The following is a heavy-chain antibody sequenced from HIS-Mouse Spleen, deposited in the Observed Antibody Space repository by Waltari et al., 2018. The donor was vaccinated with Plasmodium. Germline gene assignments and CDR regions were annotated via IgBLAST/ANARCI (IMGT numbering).Heavy chain of an antibody. D-gene: IGHD6-19*01. V-gene: IGHV4-34*01. CDR1: GGCLSGYY. CDR2: LNHSGST. J-gene: IGHJ4*02. CDR3: ARGPGYSSGWYYFDY. Sequence: QVQLQQWGAGLWKPSETLSLTCAVYGGCLSGYYWSWIRQPPGKGLEWIGELNHSGSTNYNPSLKSRVTISVDTSKNQFSLKLSSVTAAATAVYYCARGPGYSSGWYYFDYWGQGTLVTVSS.